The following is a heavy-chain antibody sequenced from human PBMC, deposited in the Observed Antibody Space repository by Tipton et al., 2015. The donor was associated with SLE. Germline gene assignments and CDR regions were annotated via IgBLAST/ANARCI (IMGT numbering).Heavy chain of an antibody. V-gene: IGHV3-48*01. CDR1: GFTFSTYS. D-gene: IGHD3-3*01. J-gene: IGHJ3*02. CDR2: ISSSSSTI. Sequence: GSLRLSCAASGFTFSTYSMNWVRQAPGKGLEWVSYISSSSSTIYYADSLKGRFTISRDNGKNSLYLQMNSLRAEDTAVYYCASRITIFGVVISDAFDIWGQGTMVTVSS. CDR3: ASRITIFGVVISDAFDI.